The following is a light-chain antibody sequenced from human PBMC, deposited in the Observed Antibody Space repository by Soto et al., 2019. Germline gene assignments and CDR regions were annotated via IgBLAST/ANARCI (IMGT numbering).Light chain of an antibody. Sequence: EIVMTQSPATLSVSPGGRATLSCRASQSVSSNLAWYQQKPGQAPRLLIYGASTRATGIPARFSGSGSGTEFTLTISSLQCEDVAVYYCQQYNNWPWTFGQGTKVEIK. CDR3: QQYNNWPWT. J-gene: IGKJ1*01. V-gene: IGKV3-15*01. CDR2: GAS. CDR1: QSVSSN.